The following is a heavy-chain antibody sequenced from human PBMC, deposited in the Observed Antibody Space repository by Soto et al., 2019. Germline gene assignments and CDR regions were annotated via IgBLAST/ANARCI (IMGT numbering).Heavy chain of an antibody. V-gene: IGHV1-69*01. CDR2: IIPIFGTA. CDR1: GGTFSSYA. D-gene: IGHD3-10*01. CDR3: ARDNPMRMVRGGGFDP. Sequence: QVQLVQSGAEVKKPGSSVKVSCKASGGTFSSYAISWVRQAPGQGLEWMGGIIPIFGTANYAQKFQGRVTITADESTRTAYMELSSLRSEDTAVYYCARDNPMRMVRGGGFDPWGQGTLVTVSS. J-gene: IGHJ5*02.